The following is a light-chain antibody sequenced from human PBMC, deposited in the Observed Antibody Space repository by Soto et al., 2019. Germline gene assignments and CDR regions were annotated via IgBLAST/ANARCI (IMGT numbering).Light chain of an antibody. V-gene: IGLV2-14*01. Sequence: QSVLTQPASVSGSPGQSITISCTGTSSDVGAYNFVSWYQQHPGKAPKLIIHEVSNRPSGVSNRFSCSKSGNTASLTISGLQAEDEADYYCSSHGVSNPFYVFGSGTKVTV. CDR2: EVS. CDR3: SSHGVSNPFYV. J-gene: IGLJ1*01. CDR1: SSDVGAYNF.